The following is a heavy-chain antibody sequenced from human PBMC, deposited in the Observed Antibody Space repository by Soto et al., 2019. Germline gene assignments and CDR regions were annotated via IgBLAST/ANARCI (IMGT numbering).Heavy chain of an antibody. D-gene: IGHD4-4*01. Sequence: GGSLRLSCTASGFIFSNYAMHWVRQAPGKGLEWVAFVSFDGRNKYHAAAVKGRFTISRDNSKNTLYLQMNSLRTEDTAVYYCARERLQRHTWFDPWGQGTLVTVSS. J-gene: IGHJ5*02. CDR3: ARERLQRHTWFDP. CDR2: VSFDGRNK. CDR1: GFIFSNYA. V-gene: IGHV3-30*04.